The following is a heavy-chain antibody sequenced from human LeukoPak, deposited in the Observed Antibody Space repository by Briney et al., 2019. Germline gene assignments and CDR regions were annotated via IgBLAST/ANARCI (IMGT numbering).Heavy chain of an antibody. CDR2: ITGSGSGA. CDR1: GFTFSSFA. V-gene: IGHV3-23*01. J-gene: IGHJ3*01. Sequence: GGSLRLSCAASGFTFSSFAINWVRQAPGKGLEWVSVITGSGSGADYADSVKGRFTISRDNAKNSLYLQINSPRAEDTAVYYCARSSYGSSSSVWGQGTMVTVSS. CDR3: ARSSYGSSSSV. D-gene: IGHD6-6*01.